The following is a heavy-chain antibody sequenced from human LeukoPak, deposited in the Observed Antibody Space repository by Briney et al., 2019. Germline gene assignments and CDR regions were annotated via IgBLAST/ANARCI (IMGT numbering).Heavy chain of an antibody. CDR2: INPNNGGT. V-gene: IGHV1-2*02. CDR1: GYTFTGFW. Sequence: ASVKVSCKASGYTFTGFWIHWVQQAPGQGFEWMGWINPNNGGTNYAQKFQGRVTMTRDTSTSTVYMELSSLISDDTAVYYCTRGVLPARFDSWGQGTLVTVTS. J-gene: IGHJ5*01. D-gene: IGHD2-2*01. CDR3: TRGVLPARFDS.